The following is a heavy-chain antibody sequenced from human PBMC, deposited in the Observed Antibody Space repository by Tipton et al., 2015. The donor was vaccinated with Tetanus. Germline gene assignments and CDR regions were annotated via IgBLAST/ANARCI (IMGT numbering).Heavy chain of an antibody. Sequence: TLSLTCAVSGGSLSGHFWSWVRQTPGKGLEWIGEITPRGSTSYSPSFKSRVTISVDTPKNQFSLKLTSLTVADTAVYYCARGGSYSYGPRGFDLWGRGTLVTVSS. CDR3: ARGGSYSYGPRGFDL. J-gene: IGHJ2*01. V-gene: IGHV4-34*01. D-gene: IGHD5-18*01. CDR1: GGSLSGHF. CDR2: ITPRGST.